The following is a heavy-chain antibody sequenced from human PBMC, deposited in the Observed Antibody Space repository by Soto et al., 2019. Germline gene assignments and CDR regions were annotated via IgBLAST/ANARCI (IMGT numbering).Heavy chain of an antibody. D-gene: IGHD6-6*01. Sequence: PGGSLRLSCAASGFTLRGYAMDWVRQAPGKGLEYVSGISSNGVGTYYANSVQRRFTISRDNSKNTVYLQMGSLRPEDMAVYYCARRARPDFYYMDVWGKGTTVTVSS. CDR1: GFTLRGYA. V-gene: IGHV3-64*01. J-gene: IGHJ6*03. CDR2: ISSNGVGT. CDR3: ARRARPDFYYMDV.